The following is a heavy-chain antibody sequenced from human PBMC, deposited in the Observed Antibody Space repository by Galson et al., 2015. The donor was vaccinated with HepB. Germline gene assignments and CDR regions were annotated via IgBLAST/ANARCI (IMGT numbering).Heavy chain of an antibody. J-gene: IGHJ4*02. V-gene: IGHV3-7*01. CDR3: ASFSGGYMVDY. D-gene: IGHD3-10*01. CDR1: GFAFSSYW. Sequence: SLRLSCAASGFAFSSYWMSWVRQAPGKGLEWVANIKPDGSEKYSVDSVKGRFTISRDNAENSLYLQMNTLRVEDTAVYYCASFSGGYMVDYWGQGTLVTVSS. CDR2: IKPDGSEK.